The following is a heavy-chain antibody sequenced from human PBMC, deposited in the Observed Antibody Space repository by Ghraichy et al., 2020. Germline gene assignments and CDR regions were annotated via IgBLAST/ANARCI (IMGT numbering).Heavy chain of an antibody. V-gene: IGHV4-59*01. D-gene: IGHD2-2*01. J-gene: IGHJ6*02. CDR1: GGSISSYY. CDR2: MYYSGST. Sequence: GSLRLSCTVSGGSISSYYWSWIRQPPGKGLEWIGYMYYSGSTNYNPSLKSRVTISADTSKNQFSLKLSSVTAADTAVYFGARVFRDCSSTSCYPSRFYYGMDVWGQGTTVTVSS. CDR3: ARVFRDCSSTSCYPSRFYYGMDV.